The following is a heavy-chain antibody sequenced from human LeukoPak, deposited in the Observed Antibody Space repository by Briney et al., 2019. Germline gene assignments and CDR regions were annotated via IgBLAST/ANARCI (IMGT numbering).Heavy chain of an antibody. J-gene: IGHJ4*02. Sequence: GGSLRLSCAASGFTFSSYSMNWVRQAPGKGLEWGSYISSSSSTIYYADSVKGRFTISRDNAKNSLYLQMNSLRDEDTAVYYCARGRVITMVRGVLVYWGQGTLVTVSS. CDR1: GFTFSSYS. V-gene: IGHV3-48*02. D-gene: IGHD3-10*01. CDR3: ARGRVITMVRGVLVY. CDR2: ISSSSSTI.